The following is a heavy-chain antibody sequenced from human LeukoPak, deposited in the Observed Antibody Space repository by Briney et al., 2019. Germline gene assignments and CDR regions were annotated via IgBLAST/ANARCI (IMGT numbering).Heavy chain of an antibody. J-gene: IGHJ4*02. Sequence: GASVKVSCKASGYTFTSYDINWVRQATGQGLEWMGWMNPNSGNTGYAQKFQGRVTITRNTSISTAYMELSSLRSEDTAVYYCARDPSSSGWYMGWGQGTLLTVSS. V-gene: IGHV1-8*03. CDR3: ARDPSSSGWYMG. D-gene: IGHD6-19*01. CDR1: GYTFTSYD. CDR2: MNPNSGNT.